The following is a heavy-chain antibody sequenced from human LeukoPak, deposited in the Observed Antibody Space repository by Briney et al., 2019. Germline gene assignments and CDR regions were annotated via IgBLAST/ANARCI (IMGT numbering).Heavy chain of an antibody. V-gene: IGHV3-11*01. J-gene: IGHJ4*02. CDR1: GFTFSDYY. D-gene: IGHD6-13*01. CDR3: AKVVSSSWGYFDY. Sequence: GGSLRLSCAASGFTFSDYYMSWIRQAPGKGLEWISYISHRVSGVQYADSVKGRFTISRDNARNSLYLQMNALRAEDTAVYYCAKVVSSSWGYFDYWGQGTLVTVSS. CDR2: ISHRVSGV.